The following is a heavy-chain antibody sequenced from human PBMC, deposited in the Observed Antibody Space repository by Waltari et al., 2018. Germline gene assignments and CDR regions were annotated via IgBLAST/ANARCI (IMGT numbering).Heavy chain of an antibody. D-gene: IGHD5-12*01. CDR3: ASRSPYSGYEGAFDY. Sequence: QVQLQESGPGLVKPSETLSLTCTVSGGSISSYYWSWIRQPPGKGLEWIGYIYYSGSTNYNPSRKSRVTISVDTSKNQFSLKLSSVTAADTAVYYCASRSPYSGYEGAFDYWGQGTLVTVSS. J-gene: IGHJ4*02. V-gene: IGHV4-59*08. CDR1: GGSISSYY. CDR2: IYYSGST.